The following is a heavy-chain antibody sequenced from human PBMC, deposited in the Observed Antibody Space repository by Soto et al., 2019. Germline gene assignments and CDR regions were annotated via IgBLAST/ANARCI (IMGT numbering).Heavy chain of an antibody. V-gene: IGHV1-69*13. Sequence: SVKVSCKASGGTFSSYAISWARQAPGQGLEWMGGIIPIFGTANYAQKFQGRVTITADESTSTAYMELSSLRSEDTAVYYCERGVGGMIWGAFDIWGQGTMATVSS. CDR3: ERGVGGMIWGAFDI. D-gene: IGHD1-26*01. CDR1: GGTFSSYA. J-gene: IGHJ3*02. CDR2: IIPIFGTA.